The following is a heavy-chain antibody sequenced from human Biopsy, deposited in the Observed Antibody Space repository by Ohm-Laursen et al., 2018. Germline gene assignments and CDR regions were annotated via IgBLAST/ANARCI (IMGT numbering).Heavy chain of an antibody. V-gene: IGHV3-11*01. Sequence: LRLSCAASGFTFSDYYMSWIRQAPGKGLEFISYISSSSSTISYADSVKGRFTISRDNAKKSLYLQLNSLRAEDTAVYYCATAIDRRFDYWGQGTLVTVSS. D-gene: IGHD3-22*01. CDR3: ATAIDRRFDY. CDR2: ISSSSSTI. CDR1: GFTFSDYY. J-gene: IGHJ4*02.